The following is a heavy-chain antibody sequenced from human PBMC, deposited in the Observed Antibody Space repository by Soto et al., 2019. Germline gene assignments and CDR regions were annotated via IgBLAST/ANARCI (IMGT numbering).Heavy chain of an antibody. J-gene: IGHJ4*02. CDR3: ARRGGSYAGPPDY. CDR1: GYIFTNYW. CDR2: IYPGDSDT. Sequence: GEPLKISCKGSGYIFTNYWIAWGRQMPGKGLEWIGMIYPGDSDTKISPSFQGQVTISADKSLSTAYLQWNSLKASDTAMYFCARRGGSYAGPPDYWGQGTLVTVSS. V-gene: IGHV5-51*01. D-gene: IGHD1-26*01.